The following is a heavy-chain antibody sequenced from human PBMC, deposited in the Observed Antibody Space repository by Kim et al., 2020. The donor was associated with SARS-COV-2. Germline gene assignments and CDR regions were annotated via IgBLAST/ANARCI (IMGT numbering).Heavy chain of an antibody. Sequence: GGSLRLSCAASGFTFSSYAMHWVRQAPGKGLEWVAVISYDGSNKYYADSVKGRFTISRDNSKNTLYLQMNSLRAEDTAVYYCASGEGGYGSGSKYYYYYG. D-gene: IGHD3-10*01. CDR3: ASGEGGYGSGSKYYYYYG. CDR1: GFTFSSYA. J-gene: IGHJ6*01. V-gene: IGHV3-30-3*01. CDR2: ISYDGSNK.